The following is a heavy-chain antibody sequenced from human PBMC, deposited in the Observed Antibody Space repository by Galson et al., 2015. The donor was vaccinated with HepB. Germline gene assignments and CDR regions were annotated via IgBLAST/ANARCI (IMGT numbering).Heavy chain of an antibody. CDR1: AFTFSSYA. D-gene: IGHD4-17*01. V-gene: IGHV3-74*01. Sequence: SLRLSCAASAFTFSSYAMAWVRQAPGKGLEWVSSINDRDGSNTIYADSVKGRFTISRDTAKSTLYLQMNSLGDEDTAMYYCTRDRDDYGDNAWFWGQGTLVTVSS. CDR2: INDRDGSNT. CDR3: TRDRDDYGDNAWF. J-gene: IGHJ4*02.